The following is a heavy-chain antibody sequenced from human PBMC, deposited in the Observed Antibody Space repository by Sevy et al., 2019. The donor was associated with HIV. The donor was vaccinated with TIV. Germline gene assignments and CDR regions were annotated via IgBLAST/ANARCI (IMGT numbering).Heavy chain of an antibody. CDR3: ARSWGTLMVFVVNIGWFDT. CDR2: VYYSGST. D-gene: IGHD3-3*01. V-gene: IGHV4-39*01. J-gene: IGHJ5*02. Sequence: SETLSLTCTVSGGSISAGSYYWGWIRQPPGKGLEWIGSVYYSGSTYYSPSLKGRVSTFRDTSKNEFSLKLTSVTAADTAIYYCARSWGTLMVFVVNIGWFDTWGLGTLVTVSS. CDR1: GGSISAGSYY.